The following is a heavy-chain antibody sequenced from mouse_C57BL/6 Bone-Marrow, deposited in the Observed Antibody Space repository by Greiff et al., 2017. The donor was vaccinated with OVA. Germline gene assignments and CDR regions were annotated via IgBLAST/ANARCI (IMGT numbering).Heavy chain of an antibody. Sequence: VQRVESGPELVKPGASVKISCKASGYAFSSSWMNWVKQRPGKGLEWIGRIYPGDGDTNYNGKFKGKATLTADKSSSTAYMQLSSLTSEDSAVYFCAVNYGNYEDYWGQGTTLTVSS. CDR2: IYPGDGDT. V-gene: IGHV1-82*01. J-gene: IGHJ2*01. CDR1: GYAFSSSW. D-gene: IGHD2-1*01. CDR3: AVNYGNYEDY.